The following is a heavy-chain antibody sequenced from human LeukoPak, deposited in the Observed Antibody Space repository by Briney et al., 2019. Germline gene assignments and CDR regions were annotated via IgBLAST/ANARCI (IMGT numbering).Heavy chain of an antibody. CDR3: ARWRVSLAFDP. Sequence: PSETLSLTCTVSGYSISSGYYWGWIRQPPGKGLEWIGSIYHSGSTYYNPSLESRVTISVDKSKNQFSLKLSSVTAADTAVYYCARWRVSLAFDPWGQGTLVTVSS. CDR1: GYSISSGYY. V-gene: IGHV4-38-2*02. D-gene: IGHD3-16*01. CDR2: IYHSGST. J-gene: IGHJ5*02.